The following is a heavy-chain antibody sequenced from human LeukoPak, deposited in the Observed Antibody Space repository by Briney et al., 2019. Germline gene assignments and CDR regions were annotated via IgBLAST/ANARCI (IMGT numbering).Heavy chain of an antibody. CDR1: GFTFDDYA. Sequence: PGGSLRLSCAASGFTFDDYAMHWVRQAPGKDLEWVSGISWNSGSIGYADSVKGRFTISRDNAKNSLYLQMNSLRAEDTAVYYCAKDSSWYLNWFDPWGQGTLVTVSS. V-gene: IGHV3-9*01. D-gene: IGHD6-13*01. J-gene: IGHJ5*02. CDR2: ISWNSGSI. CDR3: AKDSSWYLNWFDP.